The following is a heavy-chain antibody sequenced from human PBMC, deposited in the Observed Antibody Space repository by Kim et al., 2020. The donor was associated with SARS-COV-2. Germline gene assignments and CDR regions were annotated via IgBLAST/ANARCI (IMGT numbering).Heavy chain of an antibody. V-gene: IGHV3-20*04. D-gene: IGHD2-15*01. CDR1: GFTFDDYG. J-gene: IGHJ6*02. Sequence: GGSLRLSCVASGFTFDDYGMSWVRQVPGKGLEWVADITWNGDTTNYADSVKGRFTITRDNANNSLFLQANSLRGDDTALYYCAREMAAGEGGYYYYGLDVWGRGTTVTVSS. CDR2: ITWNGDTT. CDR3: AREMAAGEGGYYYYGLDV.